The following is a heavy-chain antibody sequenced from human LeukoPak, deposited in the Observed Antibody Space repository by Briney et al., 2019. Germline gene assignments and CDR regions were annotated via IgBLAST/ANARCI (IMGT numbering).Heavy chain of an antibody. CDR2: IYYSGST. CDR3: ASGYSTTLGY. J-gene: IGHJ4*02. V-gene: IGHV4-59*01. D-gene: IGHD5-12*01. CDR1: GGSISSYY. Sequence: PSETLSLTYTVSGGSISSYYWSWIRQPPGKGLEWIGYIYYSGSTNYNPSLKSRVTISVDTSKNQFSLKLSSVTAADTAVYYCASGYSTTLGYWGQGTLVTVSS.